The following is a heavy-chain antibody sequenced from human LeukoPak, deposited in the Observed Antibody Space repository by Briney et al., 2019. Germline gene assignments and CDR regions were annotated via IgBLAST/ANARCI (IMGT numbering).Heavy chain of an antibody. CDR3: ATGYSGYHSNYYYMDV. V-gene: IGHV3-21*01. J-gene: IGHJ6*03. CDR1: EFSFSRFG. Sequence: GGSLRLSCAVSEFSFSRFGMTWVRQAPGKGLEWVSSISSSSSDIYYVDSVKSRFTISRDNSKNSLYLQMNSLRAEDTAVYYCATGYSGYHSNYYYMDVWGKGTTVTVSS. D-gene: IGHD5-12*01. CDR2: ISSSSSDI.